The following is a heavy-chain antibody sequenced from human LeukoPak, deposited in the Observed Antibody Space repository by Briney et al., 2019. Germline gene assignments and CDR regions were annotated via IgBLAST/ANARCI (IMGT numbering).Heavy chain of an antibody. CDR3: AKAYHSGGWAEYPEYFQH. V-gene: IGHV3-23*01. D-gene: IGHD6-19*01. Sequence: PGGSLRLSCAASGFTFSSYAMSWVRQAPGKGLEWVSAISGSGGSTYYADSVKGRFTISRDNSKNTLYLQMNSLRAEDTAVYYCAKAYHSGGWAEYPEYFQHWGQGTLVTVSS. J-gene: IGHJ1*01. CDR1: GFTFSSYA. CDR2: ISGSGGST.